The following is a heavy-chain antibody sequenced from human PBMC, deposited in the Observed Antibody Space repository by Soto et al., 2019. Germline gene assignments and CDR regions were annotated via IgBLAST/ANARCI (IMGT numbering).Heavy chain of an antibody. CDR1: GYTFTSYD. V-gene: IGHV1-8*01. CDR2: MNPNSGNT. CDR3: AGGRRLRYFDWLTDYYGMDV. J-gene: IGHJ6*02. Sequence: ASVKVSCKASGYTFTSYDINWVRQATGQGLEWMGWMNPNSGNTGYAQKFQGRVTMTRNTSISTAYMELSSLRSEDTAVYYCAGGRRLRYFDWLTDYYGMDVWGQGTTVTVSS. D-gene: IGHD3-9*01.